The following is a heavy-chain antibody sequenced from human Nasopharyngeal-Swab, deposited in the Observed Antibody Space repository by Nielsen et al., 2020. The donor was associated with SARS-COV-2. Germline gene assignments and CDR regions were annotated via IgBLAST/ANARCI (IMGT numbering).Heavy chain of an antibody. D-gene: IGHD2-2*01. J-gene: IGHJ4*02. CDR1: GYTFTNHA. CDR3: ARDLVGLGYY. V-gene: IGHV7-4-1*02. CDR2: INTNTGNP. Sequence: ASVKVSCKTSGYTFTNHAMNWVRQAPGQGLEWMGWINTNTGNPMYAQGFTGRFVFSLDTSVSTAYLQISSLKAEDTAVYYCARDLVGLGYYWGQGTLVTVSS.